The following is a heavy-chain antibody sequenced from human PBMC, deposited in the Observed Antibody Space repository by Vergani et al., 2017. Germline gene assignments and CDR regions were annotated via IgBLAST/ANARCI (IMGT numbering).Heavy chain of an antibody. Sequence: QMQLVQSGAEVKKTGSSVKVSCKASGYTFTYRYLHWVRQAPGQALEWMGWITPFNGNTNYAQKFQDRVTITRDRSMSTAYMELSSLRSEDTAMYYCARDLSSTKYYYYYYMDVWGKGTTVTVSS. V-gene: IGHV1-45*02. CDR1: GYTFTYRY. J-gene: IGHJ6*03. CDR2: ITPFNGNT. D-gene: IGHD6-13*01. CDR3: ARDLSSTKYYYYYYMDV.